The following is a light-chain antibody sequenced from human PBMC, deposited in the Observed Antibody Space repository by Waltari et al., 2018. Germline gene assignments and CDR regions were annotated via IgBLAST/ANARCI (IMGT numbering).Light chain of an antibody. CDR1: QRVRGS. J-gene: IGKJ1*01. CDR3: QHYVRLPAT. Sequence: CRAGQRVRGSLAWYQQKAGQAPRLLIYGASSRATGIPDRFSGGGSGTDFSLTISRLEPEDFAVYYCQHYVRLPATFGQGTKVEI. CDR2: GAS. V-gene: IGKV3-20*01.